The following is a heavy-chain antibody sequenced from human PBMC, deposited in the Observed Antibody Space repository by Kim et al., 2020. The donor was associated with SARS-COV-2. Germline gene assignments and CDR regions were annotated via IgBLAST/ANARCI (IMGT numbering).Heavy chain of an antibody. D-gene: IGHD2-15*01. J-gene: IGHJ4*02. CDR3: AREMTVVAATGVDY. V-gene: IGHV1-2*02. Sequence: QKFQGRVTMARDTSISTAYMELSRLRSDDTAMYYCAREMTVVAATGVDYWGQGTLVTVSS.